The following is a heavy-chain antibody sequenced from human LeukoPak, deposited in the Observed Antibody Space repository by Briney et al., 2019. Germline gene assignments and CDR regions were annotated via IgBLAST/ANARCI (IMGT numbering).Heavy chain of an antibody. CDR2: IYYSGST. V-gene: IGHV4-39*01. CDR1: GGSISGSSYY. Sequence: SETLSLTCTVSGGSISGSSYYWGWIRQPPGKGLEWIGSIYYSGSTYYNPSLKSRVTISVDTSKNQFSLKLSSVTAADTAVYYCARPKRSGYYLAVWGKGTTVTVSS. D-gene: IGHD3-22*01. J-gene: IGHJ6*03. CDR3: ARPKRSGYYLAV.